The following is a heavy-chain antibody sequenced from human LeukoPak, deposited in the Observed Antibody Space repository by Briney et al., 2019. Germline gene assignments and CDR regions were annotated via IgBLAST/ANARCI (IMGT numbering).Heavy chain of an antibody. CDR1: GYTFTGYY. CDR3: ARTNWGWGTSQTHAHSFDY. Sequence: GASVKVSCKASGYTFTGYYIHWVRQAPGQGLEWMGWINPNSGCTNYAQKFQGRVTMTRDTAISTAYMELSRLRSDDTAVYYCARTNWGWGTSQTHAHSFDYWGQGILVTVSS. CDR2: INPNSGCT. V-gene: IGHV1-2*02. D-gene: IGHD7-27*01. J-gene: IGHJ4*02.